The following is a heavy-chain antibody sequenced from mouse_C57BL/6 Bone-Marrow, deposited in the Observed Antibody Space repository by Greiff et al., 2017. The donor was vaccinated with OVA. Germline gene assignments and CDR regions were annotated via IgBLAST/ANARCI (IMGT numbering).Heavy chain of an antibody. CDR1: GYSITSDY. Sequence: DVKLQESGPGLAKPSQTLSLTCSVTGYSITSDYWNWIRKFPGNKLEYMGYISYSGSTYYNPSLKSRLSITRDTSKNQYYLQLNSVTTEDTATYYCARTNYYGSSYGYAMDYWGQGTSVTVSS. D-gene: IGHD1-1*01. CDR3: ARTNYYGSSYGYAMDY. J-gene: IGHJ4*01. CDR2: ISYSGST. V-gene: IGHV3-8*01.